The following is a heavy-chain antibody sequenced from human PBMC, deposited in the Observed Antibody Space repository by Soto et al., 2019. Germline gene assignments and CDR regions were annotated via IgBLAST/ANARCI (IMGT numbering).Heavy chain of an antibody. CDR1: GYTFTSYD. V-gene: IGHV1-8*01. J-gene: IGHJ6*03. CDR2: MNPNSGNT. Sequence: QVQLVQSGAEVKKPGASVKVSCKASGYTFTSYDINWVRQATGQGLEWMGWMNPNSGNTGYAQKFQGRVTMTRNTSISTAYMELSSLRSEDTAVYYCARGGIVVVPAARYYYYYRDVWGKGTTVTVSS. CDR3: ARGGIVVVPAARYYYYYRDV. D-gene: IGHD2-2*01.